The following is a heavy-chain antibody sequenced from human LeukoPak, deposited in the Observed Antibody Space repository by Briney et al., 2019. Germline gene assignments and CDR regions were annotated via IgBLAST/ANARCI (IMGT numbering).Heavy chain of an antibody. V-gene: IGHV3-48*03. D-gene: IGHD3-10*02. CDR1: GFAFSSYE. CDR2: ISSSGSTI. CDR3: AELGITMIGGV. J-gene: IGHJ6*04. Sequence: GGSLRLSCAASGFAFSSYEMNWVRQAPGKGLEWVSYISSSGSTIYYADSVKGRFTISRDNAKNSLYLQMNSLRAEDTAVYYCAELGITMIGGVWGKGTTVTVSS.